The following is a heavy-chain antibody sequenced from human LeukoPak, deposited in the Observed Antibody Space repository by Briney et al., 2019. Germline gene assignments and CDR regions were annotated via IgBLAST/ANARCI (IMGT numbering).Heavy chain of an antibody. V-gene: IGHV3-23*01. CDR1: GFSVSSNY. Sequence: GGSLRLSCAASGFSVSSNYMNWVRQAPGKGLEWVSAISGSGGSTYYADSVKGRFTISRDNSKNTLYLQMNSLRAEDTAVYYCAKGLSSGHYYFDYWGQGTLVTVSS. CDR2: ISGSGGST. CDR3: AKGLSSGHYYFDY. J-gene: IGHJ4*02. D-gene: IGHD3-22*01.